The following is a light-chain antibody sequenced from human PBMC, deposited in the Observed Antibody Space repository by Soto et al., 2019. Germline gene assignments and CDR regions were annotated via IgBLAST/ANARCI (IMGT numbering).Light chain of an antibody. CDR1: QSISSW. V-gene: IGKV1-5*01. CDR2: DVS. J-gene: IGKJ1*01. Sequence: DIQMTQSPSTLSASVGDRVTITCRASQSISSWLAWYQQKPGKAPKVLIYDVSNLERGVPSRFSVSGSGTEFTLTISSLQPDDFATYYCQQYNNYPRTFGQGTKVEIK. CDR3: QQYNNYPRT.